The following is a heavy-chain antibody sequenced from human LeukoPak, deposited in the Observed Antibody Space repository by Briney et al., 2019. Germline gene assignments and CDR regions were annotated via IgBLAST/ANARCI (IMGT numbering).Heavy chain of an antibody. CDR1: GASVTSTNYF. Sequence: SETLSLTCTVSGASVTSTNYFWAWIRQPPGKGLEWIGTIHYSGTTYYNPSLESRLTISVDTSKKQFSLRLNSVTAADTAVYYCARRGPPNYFDYWGQGSLVTVSS. CDR2: IHYSGTT. V-gene: IGHV4-39*01. D-gene: IGHD3-10*01. CDR3: ARRGPPNYFDY. J-gene: IGHJ4*02.